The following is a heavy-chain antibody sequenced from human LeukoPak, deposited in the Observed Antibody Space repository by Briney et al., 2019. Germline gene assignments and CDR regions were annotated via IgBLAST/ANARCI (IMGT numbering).Heavy chain of an antibody. CDR1: GGSISSSSYY. Sequence: PSETLSLTCTVSGGSISSSSYYWGWIRQPPGKGLEWIGSIYYSGSTYYNPSLKSRVTISVDTSKNQSSLKLSSVTAADTAVYYCARDGAGGSYSAPTFDYWGQGTLVTVSS. CDR3: ARDGAGGSYSAPTFDY. J-gene: IGHJ4*02. CDR2: IYYSGST. V-gene: IGHV4-39*07. D-gene: IGHD1-26*01.